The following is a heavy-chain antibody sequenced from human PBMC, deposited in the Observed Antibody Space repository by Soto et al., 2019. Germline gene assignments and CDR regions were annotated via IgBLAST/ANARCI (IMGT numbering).Heavy chain of an antibody. CDR2: INQDGSDT. CDR3: ATSLVGRGPPFDP. CDR1: GFTFSNRW. J-gene: IGHJ5*02. V-gene: IGHV3-7*01. Sequence: EVQLVASGGGLVQPGGSLRLSCAASGFTFSNRWMGWVRQPPGKGLEWVANINQDGSDTYYVDSVKGRFTISRDNARNSLYLQMNSLRAEDTAVYYCATSLVGRGPPFDPWGQGTLVTVSS. D-gene: IGHD2-2*01.